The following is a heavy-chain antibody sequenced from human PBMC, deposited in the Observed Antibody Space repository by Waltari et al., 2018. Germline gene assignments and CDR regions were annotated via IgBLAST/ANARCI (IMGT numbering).Heavy chain of an antibody. V-gene: IGHV4-38-2*01. D-gene: IGHD7-27*01. J-gene: IGHJ4*02. CDR2: IHHSGST. Sequence: QVQLQESGPGLLKPSETLSLTCAVSGHSIRSTYYWGWIRQSPGKGLEWIANIHHSGSTYYNPSLKSRVPISLDTSKNRFSLNLRSVTAADTAVYYCAAYLPDWGRGRDYWGQGTLVTVSS. CDR3: AAYLPDWGRGRDY. CDR1: GHSIRSTYY.